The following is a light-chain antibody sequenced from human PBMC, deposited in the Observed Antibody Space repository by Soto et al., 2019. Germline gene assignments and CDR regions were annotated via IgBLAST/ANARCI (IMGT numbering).Light chain of an antibody. J-gene: IGKJ4*01. CDR3: QQYGSSLT. V-gene: IGKV3-15*01. CDR1: HSVSSK. Sequence: EIVMTQSPATLSVSVGERATLSCRASHSVSSKLAWYQQKPGQAPRLLIYGASTRATDIPARFSGSGSGTEFTLTISSLQSEDFAVYYCQQYGSSLTFGGGTKVEIK. CDR2: GAS.